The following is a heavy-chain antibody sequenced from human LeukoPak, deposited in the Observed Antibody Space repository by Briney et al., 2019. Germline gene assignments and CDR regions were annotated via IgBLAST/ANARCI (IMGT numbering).Heavy chain of an antibody. CDR3: ARAYGSGSSYHPDY. CDR2: INPNSGGT. D-gene: IGHD3-10*01. V-gene: IGHV1-2*02. J-gene: IGHJ4*02. Sequence: ASVKVSRKASGYTFSAYYMHWVRQAPGQGLEWMGWINPNSGGTNSSQKFQDRVTLTRDTSISTAYMELSRLRSDDTAVYYCARAYGSGSSYHPDYWGQGTLVTVSS. CDR1: GYTFSAYY.